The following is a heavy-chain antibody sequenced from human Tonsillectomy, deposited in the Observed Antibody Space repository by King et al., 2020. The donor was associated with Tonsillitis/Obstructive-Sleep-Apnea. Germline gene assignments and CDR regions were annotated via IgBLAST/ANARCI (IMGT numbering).Heavy chain of an antibody. CDR2: IIPILGIA. Sequence: QLVQSGAEVKKPGSSVKVSCKASGGTFSSYGICWVRQAPGQGLEWMGRIIPILGIANYAEKFQGRVTITADKSTSTAYMELSSLRSEDTAVYFCARIRWGDSSGYYFNFDYWGQGTLVTVSS. J-gene: IGHJ4*02. CDR3: ARIRWGDSSGYYFNFDY. CDR1: GGTFSSYG. V-gene: IGHV1-69*09. D-gene: IGHD3-22*01.